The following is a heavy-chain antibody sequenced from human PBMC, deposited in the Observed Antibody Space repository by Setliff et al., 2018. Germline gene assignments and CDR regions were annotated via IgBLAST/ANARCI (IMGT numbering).Heavy chain of an antibody. CDR1: GYTFNIYP. D-gene: IGHD2-21*02. CDR3: ATTLEGCGDDCWTIKH. V-gene: IGHV1-3*04. J-gene: IGHJ1*01. Sequence: ASVKVSCKASGYTFNIYPIHWVRQAPGQRPEWMGWINTGSGVARYSHNFQGRVTFTRDTSATTAYMDLSSLMSEDTAVYYCATTLEGCGDDCWTIKHWGQGTLVTVPQ. CDR2: INTGSGVA.